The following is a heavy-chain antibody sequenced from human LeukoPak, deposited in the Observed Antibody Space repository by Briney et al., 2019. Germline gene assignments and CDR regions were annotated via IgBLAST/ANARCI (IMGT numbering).Heavy chain of an antibody. CDR2: INSDGSST. CDR1: GFTFSGYW. J-gene: IGHJ4*02. V-gene: IGHV3-74*01. D-gene: IGHD2-2*01. Sequence: GGSLRLSCEASGFTFSGYWMYWVRQAPGKGLGWVSRINSDGSSTSYADSVKGRFTISRDNAKNTLYLQMNSLRAEDTAVYYCTKDDDSTSYYFDYWGQGTLVTVSS. CDR3: TKDDDSTSYYFDY.